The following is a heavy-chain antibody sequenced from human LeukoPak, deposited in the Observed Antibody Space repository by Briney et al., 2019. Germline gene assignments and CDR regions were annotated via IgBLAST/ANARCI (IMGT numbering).Heavy chain of an antibody. D-gene: IGHD2-2*01. J-gene: IGHJ4*02. CDR1: GFTFSSYA. V-gene: IGHV3-23*01. CDR3: AKDRGNIVVVPAAIPTMALDY. CDR2: ISGSGGST. Sequence: TGGSLRLSCAASGFTFSSYAMSWVRQAPGKGLEWFSAISGSGGSTYYAYSVKGRFTISRDNSKNTLYLQMNSLRAEDTGVYYCAKDRGNIVVVPAAIPTMALDYWGQGTLVTVSS.